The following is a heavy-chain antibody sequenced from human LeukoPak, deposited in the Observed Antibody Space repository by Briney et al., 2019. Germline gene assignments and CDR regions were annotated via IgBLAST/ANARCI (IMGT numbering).Heavy chain of an antibody. CDR3: VKVPRSGCCAFDI. J-gene: IGHJ3*02. D-gene: IGHD6-25*01. CDR2: IIYDGSNK. V-gene: IGHV3-30*18. CDR1: GFTFAGYG. Sequence: GGSLRLSCTASGFTFAGYGMHWVRQAPGKGLEWVALIIYDGSNKYHVDSVKGRFTVSRDNSKNTLHLQTNSLRAEDTAVYYCVKVPRSGCCAFDIWGLGTMVTVSS.